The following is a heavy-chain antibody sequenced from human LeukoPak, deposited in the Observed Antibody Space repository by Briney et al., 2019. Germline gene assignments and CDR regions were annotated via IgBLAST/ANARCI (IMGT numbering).Heavy chain of an antibody. CDR3: ARDQEGFDY. J-gene: IGHJ4*02. CDR1: GYTFTSNY. CDR2: IYPRDGST. Sequence: ASVTVSCKASGYTFTSNYIHWVRQTPGQGLEWMGMIYPRDGSTSYAQKFQGRVTVTRDTSTSTVHMELSGLRSEDTAVYYCARDQEGFDYWGQGTLVTVSS. V-gene: IGHV1-46*01.